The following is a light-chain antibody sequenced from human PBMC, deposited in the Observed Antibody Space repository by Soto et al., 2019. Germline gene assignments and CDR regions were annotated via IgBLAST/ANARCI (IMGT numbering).Light chain of an antibody. CDR1: SXDVGKYNL. CDR2: QGS. Sequence: QSALTQPASVSGSPGQSITISCTGTSXDVGKYNLVSWYQQHPGKAPKVMILQGSKRPSGVSNRFSGSKFGNTASLTISGLQAEDEADYYCCAYATSYTYVFGTGTKFTVL. CDR3: CAYATSYTYV. V-gene: IGLV2-23*01. J-gene: IGLJ1*01.